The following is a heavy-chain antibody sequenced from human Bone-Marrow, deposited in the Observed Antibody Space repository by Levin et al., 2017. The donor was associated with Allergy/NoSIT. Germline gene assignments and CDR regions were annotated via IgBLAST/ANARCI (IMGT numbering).Heavy chain of an antibody. J-gene: IGHJ2*01. Sequence: PGGSLRLSCTASGFTFNTYGIHWVRQAPGKGLEWVAGTSDDGSMEYYADSVKGRFIISRDNSKNTLYLQLNSLGAGDTAVFYCAKNAVAAPGPWYFDLWGRGTLVTVSS. V-gene: IGHV3-30*18. CDR2: TSDDGSME. D-gene: IGHD6-25*01. CDR1: GFTFNTYG. CDR3: AKNAVAAPGPWYFDL.